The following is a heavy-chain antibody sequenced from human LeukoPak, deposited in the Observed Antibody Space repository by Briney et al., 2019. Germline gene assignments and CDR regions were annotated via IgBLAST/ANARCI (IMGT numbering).Heavy chain of an antibody. Sequence: GGSLRLSCTASGFTFSSFAMSWVHQAPGKGLEWVSTITGGSGAKYYADSVKGRFTISRDNSQNTLYLQMNSLRVEDTAVYYCTKDPNGNYVGAFDPWGQGTLVTVSS. V-gene: IGHV3-23*01. CDR3: TKDPNGNYVGAFDP. J-gene: IGHJ5*02. CDR2: ITGGSGAK. CDR1: GFTFSSFA. D-gene: IGHD4-17*01.